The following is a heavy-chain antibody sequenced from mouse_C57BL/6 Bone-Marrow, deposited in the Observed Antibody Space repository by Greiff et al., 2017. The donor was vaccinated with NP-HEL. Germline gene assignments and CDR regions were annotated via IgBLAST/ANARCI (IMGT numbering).Heavy chain of an antibody. CDR3: TGLVFAY. D-gene: IGHD3-3*01. Sequence: EVKLEESGGGLVQPGGSMKLSCAASGFTFSDAWMAWVRRSPETGLAWVAEIRNKANNHAPYYAESVKGRFTIARDDSKSSVYLQMDSLRAEDTGIYYCTGLVFAYWGQGTLVTVSA. CDR1: GFTFSDAW. V-gene: IGHV6-6*01. J-gene: IGHJ3*01. CDR2: IRNKANNHAP.